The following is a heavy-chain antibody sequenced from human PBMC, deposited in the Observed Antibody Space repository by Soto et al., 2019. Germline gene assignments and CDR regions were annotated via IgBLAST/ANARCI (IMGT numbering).Heavy chain of an antibody. CDR3: ARGRADGYNYCSYY. D-gene: IGHD5-12*01. Sequence: EVQLVETGGGLIQPGGSLRLSCAASGFTVSSNYMSWVRQAPGKGLEWVSFIYSGGSTYYADSVKGRFTISRDNSKNTLYLQMNSLRAEDTAVYYCARGRADGYNYCSYYWGQGTLVTVSS. CDR2: IYSGGST. J-gene: IGHJ4*02. V-gene: IGHV3-53*02. CDR1: GFTVSSNY.